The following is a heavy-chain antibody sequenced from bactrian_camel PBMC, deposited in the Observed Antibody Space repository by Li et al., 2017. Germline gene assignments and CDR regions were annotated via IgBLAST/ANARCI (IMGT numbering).Heavy chain of an antibody. CDR3: AVETDLPWYGYMFGY. Sequence: HVQLVESGGGLVQPGGSLRLSCAASGFTFSSYYMNWVRQAPGKGLEWMCSIDGDGSPTNYADSVKGRFTISRDNAKNTLYLQLNSLKTEDTAMYYCAVETDLPWYGYMFGYWGQGTQVTVS. CDR2: IDGDGSPT. J-gene: IGHJ6*01. CDR1: GFTFSSYY. V-gene: IGHV3S6*01. D-gene: IGHD6*01.